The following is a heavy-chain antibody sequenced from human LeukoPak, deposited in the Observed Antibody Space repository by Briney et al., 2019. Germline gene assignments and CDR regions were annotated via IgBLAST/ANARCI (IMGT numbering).Heavy chain of an antibody. CDR1: FIFSTYA. CDR2: ISGSGGST. D-gene: IGHD1-1*01. CDR3: AKLERPPCY. Sequence: GGSLRLSCAASFIFSTYAMNWVRQAPGKGLEWVSAISGSGGSTYYADSVKGRFTISRDNSKNTLYLQMNSLRAEDTAVYYCAKLERPPCYWGQGTLVTVSS. V-gene: IGHV3-23*01. J-gene: IGHJ4*02.